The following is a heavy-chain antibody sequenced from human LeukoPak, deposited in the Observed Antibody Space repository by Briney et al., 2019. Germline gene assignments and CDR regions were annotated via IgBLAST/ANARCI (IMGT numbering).Heavy chain of an antibody. D-gene: IGHD6-19*01. J-gene: IGHJ4*02. CDR3: ARDCGRSDWSHIPDF. Sequence: PGGSLRLSCAASGFSFSSYWMTWVRQAPGKGPEWVANIKQDGNEQYYVDSVKGRFTISRDNAKSSLYLQMNSLRAEDTAVYYCARDCGRSDWSHIPDFWGQGTLVTVSS. V-gene: IGHV3-7*01. CDR2: IKQDGNEQ. CDR1: GFSFSSYW.